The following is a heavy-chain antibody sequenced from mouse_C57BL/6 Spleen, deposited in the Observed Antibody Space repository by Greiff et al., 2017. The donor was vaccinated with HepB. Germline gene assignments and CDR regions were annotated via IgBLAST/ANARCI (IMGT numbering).Heavy chain of an antibody. CDR1: GFTFSSYA. D-gene: IGHD1-1*01. Sequence: EVQVVESGGGLVKPGGSLKLSCAASGFTFSSYAMSWVRQTPEKRLEWVATISDGGSYTYYPDNVKGRFTISRDNAKNNLYLQMSHLKSEDTAMYYCAGYPYYYGSSYWYFDVWGTGTTVTVSS. J-gene: IGHJ1*03. V-gene: IGHV5-4*01. CDR2: ISDGGSYT. CDR3: AGYPYYYGSSYWYFDV.